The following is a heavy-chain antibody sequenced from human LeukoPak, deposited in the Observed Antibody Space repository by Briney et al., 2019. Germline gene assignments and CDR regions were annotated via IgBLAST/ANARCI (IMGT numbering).Heavy chain of an antibody. D-gene: IGHD3-10*01. J-gene: IGHJ4*02. CDR3: ARDSYGTYLYFDY. V-gene: IGHV3-33*01. CDR1: GFIFSNCG. Sequence: PGGSLRLSCAASGFIFSNCGMHWVRQAPGKGLEWVAVMYSDGSTQYYADSVKGRFTISRDNSKTRLYLQMTSLRAEDTAVYYCARDSYGTYLYFDYWAQGTLVTVSS. CDR2: MYSDGSTQ.